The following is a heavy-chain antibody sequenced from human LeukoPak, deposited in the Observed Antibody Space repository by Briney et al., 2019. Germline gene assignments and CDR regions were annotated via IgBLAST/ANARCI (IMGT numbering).Heavy chain of an antibody. CDR2: IYYSGST. V-gene: IGHV4-39*01. Sequence: SSETLSLTCTVSGASISSTNNFWGWIRQTPGKGLEWIATIYYSGSTYYNPSLKSRVTISVDTSKNQFSLKLRSVTAADTAVYYCARPRTRLAWFDPWGQGTLVTVSS. CDR3: ARPRTRLAWFDP. CDR1: GASISSTNNF. J-gene: IGHJ5*02. D-gene: IGHD6-19*01.